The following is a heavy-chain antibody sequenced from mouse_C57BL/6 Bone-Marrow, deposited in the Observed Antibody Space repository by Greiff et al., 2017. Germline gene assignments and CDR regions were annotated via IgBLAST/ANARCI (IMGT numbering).Heavy chain of an antibody. Sequence: QVQLQQSGPELVKPGASVKISCKASGYAFSSSWMNWVKQRPGKGLEWIGRIYPGDGDTNYNGKFKGKATLTADKSSSTAYMQLSSLTSEDSAVYFCARSAYYGNCAWLAYGGQGTLGTVSA. D-gene: IGHD2-10*01. CDR1: GYAFSSSW. CDR3: ARSAYYGNCAWLAY. V-gene: IGHV1-82*01. CDR2: IYPGDGDT. J-gene: IGHJ3*01.